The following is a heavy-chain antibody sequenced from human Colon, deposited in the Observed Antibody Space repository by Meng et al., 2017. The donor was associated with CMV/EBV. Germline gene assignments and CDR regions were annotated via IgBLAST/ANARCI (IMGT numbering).Heavy chain of an antibody. J-gene: IGHJ6*02. CDR3: AKPHEDYYYDTRGAYGMDV. V-gene: IGHV3-23*01. CDR1: GFTFSGDW. CDR2: ITGSGDRA. D-gene: IGHD3-22*01. Sequence: GESLKISCVASGFTFSGDWMAWVRQAPGKGLEWVSGITGSGDRAYYADSVGGRFTTSRDRFNNTVYLQMNSLRAEDTAVYYCAKPHEDYYYDTRGAYGMDVWGQGTTVTVSS.